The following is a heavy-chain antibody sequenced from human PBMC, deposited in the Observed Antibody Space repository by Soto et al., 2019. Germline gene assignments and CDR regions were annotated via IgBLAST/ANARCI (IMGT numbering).Heavy chain of an antibody. CDR2: IYYSGST. V-gene: IGHV4-39*02. J-gene: IGHJ6*02. Sequence: LSLTCTVSGGSISSSSYYWGWIRQPPGKGLEWIGSIYYSGSTYYNPSLKSRVTISVDTSKNQFSLKLSSVTAADTAVYYCAREDFWSGHPYYYYGMDVWGQGTTVTVSS. D-gene: IGHD3-3*01. CDR3: AREDFWSGHPYYYYGMDV. CDR1: GGSISSSSYY.